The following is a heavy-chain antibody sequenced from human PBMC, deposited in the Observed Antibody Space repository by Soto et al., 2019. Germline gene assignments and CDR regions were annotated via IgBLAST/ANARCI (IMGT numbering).Heavy chain of an antibody. V-gene: IGHV4-59*01. D-gene: IGHD3-22*01. Sequence: QVQLQESGPGLVKPSETLSLTCTVSGGSISSYYWSWIRQPPGKGLEWIGYISYSGSTNYNPSLKSRVTISVDTSKNQFSLKLSSVTAADTAVYCCARVISGYLFDYWGQGTLVTVSS. CDR2: ISYSGST. J-gene: IGHJ4*02. CDR1: GGSISSYY. CDR3: ARVISGYLFDY.